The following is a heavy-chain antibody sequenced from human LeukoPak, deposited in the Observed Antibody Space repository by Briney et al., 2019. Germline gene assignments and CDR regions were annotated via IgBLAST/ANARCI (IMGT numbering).Heavy chain of an antibody. V-gene: IGHV4-34*01. Sequence: SETLSLTCAVYGGSFSGYYWSWIRQPPGKGLEWGGEINHSGSTNYNPSLKSRVTISVDTSKNQFSLKLSSVTAADTAVYYCARESATAIYDYWGQGTLVTVSS. CDR3: ARESATAIYDY. CDR2: INHSGST. J-gene: IGHJ4*02. CDR1: GGSFSGYY. D-gene: IGHD2-2*02.